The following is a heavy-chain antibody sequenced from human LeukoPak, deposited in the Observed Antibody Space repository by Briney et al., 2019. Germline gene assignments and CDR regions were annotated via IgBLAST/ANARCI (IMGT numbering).Heavy chain of an antibody. CDR2: FDPEDGET. Sequence: ASVKVSCKVSGYTLTELSMHWVRRAPGKGLEWMGGFDPEDGETIYAQKFQGRVTMTEDTSTDTAYMELSRLRSDDTAVYYCARVGDYGDYSLSYWGQGTLVTVSS. D-gene: IGHD4-17*01. J-gene: IGHJ4*02. CDR3: ARVGDYGDYSLSY. V-gene: IGHV1-24*01. CDR1: GYTLTELS.